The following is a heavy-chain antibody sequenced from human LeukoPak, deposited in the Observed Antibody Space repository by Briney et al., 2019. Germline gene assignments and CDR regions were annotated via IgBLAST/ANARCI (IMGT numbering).Heavy chain of an antibody. J-gene: IGHJ4*02. CDR2: ISGGGGST. CDR3: ARETCSSTSCSTDY. CDR1: GFTFTSYS. V-gene: IGHV3-23*01. D-gene: IGHD2-2*01. Sequence: GGSLRLSCAASGFTFTSYSMNWVRQAPGKGLEWVSTISGGGGSTYYADSVKGRFTISRDNSKNTLYLQVNSLRAEDTAVYYCARETCSSTSCSTDYWGQGTLVTVSS.